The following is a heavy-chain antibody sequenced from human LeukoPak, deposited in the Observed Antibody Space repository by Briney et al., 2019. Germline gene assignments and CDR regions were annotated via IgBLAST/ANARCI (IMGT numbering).Heavy chain of an antibody. V-gene: IGHV4-59*01. CDR2: IYYSGSSGST. J-gene: IGHJ4*02. CDR1: GGSISSYY. Sequence: SETLSLTCTVSGGSISSYYWSWIRQPPGKGLVWIGYIYYSGSSGSTFYTPALRRGVTTSVDTSKNQFSLRLSSLTAADTAVYYCARGFRGVRGEIDYWGQGTLVTVSS. D-gene: IGHD3-10*01. CDR3: ARGFRGVRGEIDY.